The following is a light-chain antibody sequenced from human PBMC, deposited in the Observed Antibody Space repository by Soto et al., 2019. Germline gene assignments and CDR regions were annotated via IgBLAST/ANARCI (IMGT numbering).Light chain of an antibody. CDR3: QQYNNWPLT. CDR1: QSVSSN. J-gene: IGKJ4*01. V-gene: IGKV3-15*01. Sequence: ETVMTQSPATLSVSPGERATLSCRASQSVSSNLAWYQQRPGQAPRLLIYGASTRAAGIPARFSGSGSGTEFTLTISSLQSEDFAVYYCQQYNNWPLTFGGGTKV. CDR2: GAS.